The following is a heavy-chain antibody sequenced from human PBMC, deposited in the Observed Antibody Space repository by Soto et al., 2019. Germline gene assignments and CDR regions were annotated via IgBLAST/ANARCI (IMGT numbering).Heavy chain of an antibody. CDR3: ARGMTPPGAPAWYYFDS. V-gene: IGHV4-4*07. CDR2: FSLSGTT. Sequence: SETLSLTCTVSGASITGTSNWSWIRQPAGKGLEWIGRFSLSGTTNYNPSLRSRVTMSADVSKNQFSLRLTSVTAADTALYYCARGMTPPGAPAWYYFDSWGQGTLVTVSS. CDR1: GASITGTSN. D-gene: IGHD2-8*02. J-gene: IGHJ4*02.